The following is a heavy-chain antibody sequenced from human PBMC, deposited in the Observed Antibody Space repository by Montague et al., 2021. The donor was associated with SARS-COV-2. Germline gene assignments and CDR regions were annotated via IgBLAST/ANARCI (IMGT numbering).Heavy chain of an antibody. CDR1: DGSISSSNYY. D-gene: IGHD6-13*01. J-gene: IGHJ6*02. Sequence: SETLSLTCTVSDGSISSSNYYGVWIRQPPGKGLEWIGSIYYSGSTYYNPSLKSRVTISVDTSKNQFSLKLSSVTAADTAVYYCARVGRQQLVRLSGMDVWGQGTTVTVS. CDR2: IYYSGST. V-gene: IGHV4-39*07. CDR3: ARVGRQQLVRLSGMDV.